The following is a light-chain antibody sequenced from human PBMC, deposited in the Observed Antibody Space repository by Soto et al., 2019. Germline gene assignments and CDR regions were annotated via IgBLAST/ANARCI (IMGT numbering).Light chain of an antibody. CDR3: MQTVQIPVT. CDR1: QNLLQSNGHNY. Sequence: DIVMTESPLSRPVTPREPASTSCRSSQNLLQSNGHNYVSWYLQKPGQSPQLLIYVDSSRASGVPDRFSASGSGTDFTLKITRVEAEDVGIYYCMQTVQIPVTFGQGTQLEIK. CDR2: VDS. V-gene: IGKV2-28*01. J-gene: IGKJ5*01.